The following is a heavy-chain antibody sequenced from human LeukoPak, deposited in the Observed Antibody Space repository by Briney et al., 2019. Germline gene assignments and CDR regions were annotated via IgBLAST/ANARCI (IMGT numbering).Heavy chain of an antibody. CDR1: GGSISSAEYY. D-gene: IGHD3-3*01. CDR2: IHYSGST. CDR3: ASGVDFWSGSQIKINWFDP. Sequence: SQTLSLTCTVSGGSISSAEYYWSWIRQLPGEGLEWIGYIHYSGSTYYNPSLKSRVIISVDTSKNQFSLKQSSVTAADTAVYYCASGVDFWSGSQIKINWFDPWGQGTLVTVSS. J-gene: IGHJ5*02. V-gene: IGHV4-31*03.